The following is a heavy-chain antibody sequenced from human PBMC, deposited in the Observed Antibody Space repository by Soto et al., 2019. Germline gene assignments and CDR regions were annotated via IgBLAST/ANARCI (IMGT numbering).Heavy chain of an antibody. D-gene: IGHD3-22*01. V-gene: IGHV4-59*08. CDR2: IYYSGST. J-gene: IGHJ4*02. Sequence: SETLSLTCTVSGGSISSYYWSWIRQPPGKGLEWIGYIYYSGSTNYNPSLKSRVTISVDTSKNQFSLKLSSVTAADTAVYYCARMYYYDSSGYYGLDYWGQGTLVTVS. CDR3: ARMYYYDSSGYYGLDY. CDR1: GGSISSYY.